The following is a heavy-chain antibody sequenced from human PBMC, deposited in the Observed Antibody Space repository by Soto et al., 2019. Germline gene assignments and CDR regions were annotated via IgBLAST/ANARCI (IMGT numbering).Heavy chain of an antibody. D-gene: IGHD4-4*01. V-gene: IGHV1-69*01. J-gene: IGHJ6*02. CDR2: IIPIFGTA. Sequence: QVQLVQSGAEVKKPGSSVKVSCKASGGTFSSYAISWVRQAPGQGLEWMGGIIPIFGTANYAQKCQGRVTITADESTSTAYMELSGLRSEDTAVYYCAREPMTTVTPHYYYGMDVWGQGTTVTVS. CDR1: GGTFSSYA. CDR3: AREPMTTVTPHYYYGMDV.